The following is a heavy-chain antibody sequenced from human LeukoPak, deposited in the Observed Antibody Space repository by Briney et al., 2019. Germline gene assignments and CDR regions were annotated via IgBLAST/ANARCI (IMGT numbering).Heavy chain of an antibody. CDR3: ATAHYSPYFDY. J-gene: IGHJ4*02. CDR1: GFTFSSYG. Sequence: GGSLRLSCAASGFTFSSYGMHWVRQAPGKGLEWVAVIWYDGSNKYYADSVKGRFTISRDNSKNTLYLQMNSLRAEDTAVYYCATAHYSPYFDYWGQRTLVTVSS. CDR2: IWYDGSNK. D-gene: IGHD3-10*01. V-gene: IGHV3-33*01.